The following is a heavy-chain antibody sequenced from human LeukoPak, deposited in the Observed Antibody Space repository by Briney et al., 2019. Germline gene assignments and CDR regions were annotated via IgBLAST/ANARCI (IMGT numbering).Heavy chain of an antibody. J-gene: IGHJ3*02. Sequence: SETLSLTCTVSGGSLSSYYWSWIRQPPGQGLEWIGYIYYSGSTNYNPSLKSRVTISLDTSKNQFSLKLSSVTAAATAVYYCARVFYDILSPGVGFDIWGQGTMVTVPS. V-gene: IGHV4-59*01. CDR2: IYYSGST. CDR1: GGSLSSYY. D-gene: IGHD3-9*01. CDR3: ARVFYDILSPGVGFDI.